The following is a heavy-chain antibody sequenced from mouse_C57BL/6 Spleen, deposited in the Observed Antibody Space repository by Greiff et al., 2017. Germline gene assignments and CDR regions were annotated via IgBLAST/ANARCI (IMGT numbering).Heavy chain of an antibody. J-gene: IGHJ1*03. D-gene: IGHD1-1*01. V-gene: IGHV14-3*01. CDR2: IDPANGNT. Sequence: VHVKQSVAELVRPGASVKLSCTASGFNIKNTYMHWVKQRPEQGLEWIGRIDPANGNTKYAPKFQGKATITADTSSNTAYLQLSSLTSEDTAIDYCARFSTVVAPCDVWGTGTTVTVSS. CDR3: ARFSTVVAPCDV. CDR1: GFNIKNTY.